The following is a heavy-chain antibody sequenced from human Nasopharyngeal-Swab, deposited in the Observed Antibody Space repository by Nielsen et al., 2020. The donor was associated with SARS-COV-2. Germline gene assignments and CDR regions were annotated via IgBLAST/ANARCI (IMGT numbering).Heavy chain of an antibody. CDR2: ISSNGGST. CDR3: ARSRSAMDV. Sequence: GGSLRLSCSASGFTFSSYAMHWVRQAPGKGLEYVSAISSNGGSTYYADSVKGRFTISRDNAKNTLYLQMSSLRAEETAVYYCARSRSAMDVWGQGTTVTVSS. J-gene: IGHJ6*02. CDR1: GFTFSSYA. V-gene: IGHV3-64D*06.